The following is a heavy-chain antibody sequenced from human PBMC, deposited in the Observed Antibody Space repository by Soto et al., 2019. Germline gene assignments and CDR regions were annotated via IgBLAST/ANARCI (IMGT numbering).Heavy chain of an antibody. V-gene: IGHV3-33*01. CDR3: ARYHYDFWSVYSLQTPDY. J-gene: IGHJ4*02. Sequence: QVQLVESGGGVVQPGRSLRLSCAASGFTFSSYGMHWVRQAPGKGLEWVAVIWYDGSNKYYADSVKGRFTISRDNSKNTLYLQMNSLRAEDTAVYYCARYHYDFWSVYSLQTPDYWGQGTLVTASS. D-gene: IGHD3-3*01. CDR1: GFTFSSYG. CDR2: IWYDGSNK.